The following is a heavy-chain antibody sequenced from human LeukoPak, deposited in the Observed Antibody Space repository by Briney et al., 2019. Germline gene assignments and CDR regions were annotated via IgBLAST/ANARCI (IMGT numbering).Heavy chain of an antibody. CDR3: ARAGPIRYCSGGSCCSTFDY. J-gene: IGHJ4*02. Sequence: SETLSLTCTVSGGSISSDYWSWIRQHPGKGLEWIGYIYYSGSTYYNPSLKSRVTISVDTSKNQFSLKLSSVTAADTAVYYCARAGPIRYCSGGSCCSTFDYWGQGTLVTVSS. V-gene: IGHV4-31*03. CDR2: IYYSGST. CDR1: GGSISSDY. D-gene: IGHD2-15*01.